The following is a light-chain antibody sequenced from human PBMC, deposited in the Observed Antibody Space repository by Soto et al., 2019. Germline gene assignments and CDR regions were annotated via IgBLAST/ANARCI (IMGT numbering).Light chain of an antibody. CDR2: DAS. V-gene: IGKV1-5*01. CDR1: QSIATY. Sequence: IQMTIFPATLSASVGDRVTITCRASQSIATYLTWYQQKPVKAPKLLIYDASSLKSGVPSRFSGSGSGTEFTLTISSLQPDDFATYYCQHYTSYPITFGQGTRLEIK. J-gene: IGKJ5*01. CDR3: QHYTSYPIT.